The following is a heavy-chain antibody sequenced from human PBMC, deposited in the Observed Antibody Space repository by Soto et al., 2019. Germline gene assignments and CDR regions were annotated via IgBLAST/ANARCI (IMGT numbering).Heavy chain of an antibody. V-gene: IGHV4-4*02. J-gene: IGHJ2*01. CDR3: ARRPGYYWYFDL. D-gene: IGHD6-25*01. CDR1: SGSISSSNW. CDR2: ISHSGCT. Sequence: QVQLQESGPGLVKPSGTLSLTCAVSSGSISSSNWWSWVRQPPGKGLEWIGEISHSGCTNYNPSLKSRVTISVDKSKNQFSLKLNSVTAADTAVYYCARRPGYYWYFDLWGRGTLVTVSS.